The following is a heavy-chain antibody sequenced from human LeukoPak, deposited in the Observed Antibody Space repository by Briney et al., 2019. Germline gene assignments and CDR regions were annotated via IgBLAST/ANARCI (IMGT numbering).Heavy chain of an antibody. CDR3: AKDRDYYDSRGLWDY. CDR2: ISGSGGST. D-gene: IGHD3-22*01. V-gene: IGHV3-23*01. J-gene: IGHJ4*02. Sequence: PGGSLRLSCAASGFTFSSYAMSWVRQAPGKGLEWVSAISGSGGSTYYADSVKGRFTISRDNSKNTLYLQMNSLRAEDTAVYYCAKDRDYYDSRGLWDYWGQGTLVTVSS. CDR1: GFTFSSYA.